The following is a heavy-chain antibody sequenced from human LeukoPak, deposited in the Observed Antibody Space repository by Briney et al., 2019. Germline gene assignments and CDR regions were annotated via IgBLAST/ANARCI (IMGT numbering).Heavy chain of an antibody. CDR2: ISSSSSYI. CDR1: GFTFSSYS. CDR3: AKTLLPIAVAGTYFDY. Sequence: GGSLRLSCAASGFTFSSYSMNWVRQAPGKGLEWVSSISSSSSYIYYADSVKGRFTISRDNSKNTLYLPMNSLRAEDTAVYYCAKTLLPIAVAGTYFDYWGQGTLVTVSS. D-gene: IGHD6-19*01. J-gene: IGHJ4*02. V-gene: IGHV3-21*04.